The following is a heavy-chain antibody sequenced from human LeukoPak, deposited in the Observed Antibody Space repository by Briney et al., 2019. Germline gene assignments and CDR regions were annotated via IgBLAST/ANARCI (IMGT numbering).Heavy chain of an antibody. CDR3: ARGVDTAMPYYYYYMDV. CDR1: GYTFTGYY. Sequence: GASVKVSCKASGYTFTGYYMHWVRQAPGQGLEWMGWISAYNGNTNYAQKLQGRVTMTTDTSTSTAYMELRSLRSDDTAVYYCARGVDTAMPYYYYYMDVWGKGTTVTISS. J-gene: IGHJ6*03. CDR2: ISAYNGNT. V-gene: IGHV1-18*04. D-gene: IGHD5-18*01.